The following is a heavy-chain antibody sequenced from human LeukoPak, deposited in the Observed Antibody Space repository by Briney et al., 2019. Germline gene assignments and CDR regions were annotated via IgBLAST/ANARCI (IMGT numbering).Heavy chain of an antibody. CDR1: GYTFSNYG. D-gene: IGHD2-2*01. J-gene: IGHJ4*02. CDR3: ARSPPKVPAIDC. Sequence: GASVKVSCKASGYTFSNYGISWVRQAPGQGLEWIGWISAYDGNTNYAQKLQGRVTMTTDTATSTAYMELRSLRSDDTAVYYCARSPPKVPAIDCWGQGTLVTVSS. CDR2: ISAYDGNT. V-gene: IGHV1-18*01.